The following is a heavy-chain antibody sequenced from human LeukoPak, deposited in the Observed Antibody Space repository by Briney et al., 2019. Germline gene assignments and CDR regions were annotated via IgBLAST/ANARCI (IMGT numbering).Heavy chain of an antibody. CDR1: GYTFTSYG. V-gene: IGHV1-18*01. D-gene: IGHD3-3*01. J-gene: IGHJ4*02. CDR3: AGGPTSSTYYDFWSGREGFDY. Sequence: ASVKVSCKASGYTFTSYGISWVRQAPGQGLEWMGWISAYNGNTNYAQKLQGRVTMTTDTSTSTAYMELRSPRSDDTAVYYCAGGPTSSTYYDFWSGREGFDYWGQGTLVTVSS. CDR2: ISAYNGNT.